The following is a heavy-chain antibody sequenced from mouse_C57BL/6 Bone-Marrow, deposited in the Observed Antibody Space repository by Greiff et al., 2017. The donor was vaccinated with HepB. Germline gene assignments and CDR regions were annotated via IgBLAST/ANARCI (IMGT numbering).Heavy chain of an antibody. CDR2: IYPRSGNT. Sequence: QVQLQQSGAELARPGASVKLSCKASGYTFTSYGISWVKQRTGQGLEWIGEIYPRSGNTYYNEKFKGKATLTADKSSSTAYMELRSLTSEDSAVYFCARSGITTVVALYAMDYWGQGTSVTVSS. CDR1: GYTFTSYG. V-gene: IGHV1-81*01. CDR3: ARSGITTVVALYAMDY. J-gene: IGHJ4*01. D-gene: IGHD1-1*01.